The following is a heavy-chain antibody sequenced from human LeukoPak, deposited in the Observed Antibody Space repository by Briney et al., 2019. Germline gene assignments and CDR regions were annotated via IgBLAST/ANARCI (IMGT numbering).Heavy chain of an antibody. CDR2: IIPIFGTA. J-gene: IGHJ4*02. CDR3: ARDLGSSGRFDY. D-gene: IGHD6-19*01. CDR1: GGTFSSYA. Sequence: SVKVSCKASGGTFSSYAISWVRQAPGQGLEWMGGIIPIFGTANYAQKFQGRVTITADESTSTAYMELSSLRSEDTAVYYCARDLGSSGRFDYWGQGTLVTVSS. V-gene: IGHV1-69*13.